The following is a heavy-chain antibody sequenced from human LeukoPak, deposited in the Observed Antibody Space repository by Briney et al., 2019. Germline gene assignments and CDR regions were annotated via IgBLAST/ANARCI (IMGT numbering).Heavy chain of an antibody. CDR1: GGSISSYY. D-gene: IGHD2-15*01. J-gene: IGHJ4*02. CDR2: IYYSGST. CDR3: ARHPYCSGGSCWRSYFDY. Sequence: SETLSLTRTVSGGSISSYYWSWIRQPPGKGLEWIGYIYYSGSTNYNPSLKSRVTISVDTSKNQFSLELNSVTAADTAVYYCARHPYCSGGSCWRSYFDYWGQGTLVTVSS. V-gene: IGHV4-59*08.